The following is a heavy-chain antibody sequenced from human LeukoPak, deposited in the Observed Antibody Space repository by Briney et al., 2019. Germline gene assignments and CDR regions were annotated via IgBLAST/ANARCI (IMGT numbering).Heavy chain of an antibody. CDR3: ARGMWDWHEHYFDY. V-gene: IGHV4-34*01. D-gene: IGHD3/OR15-3a*01. CDR1: GGSFSGYY. CDR2: INHSGST. J-gene: IGHJ4*02. Sequence: SSETLSLTCAVYGGSFSGYYWSWIRQPPGKGLEWIGEINHSGSTNYNPSLKSRVTISINTSKNQFSLKLSSVTAADTAVYYCARGMWDWHEHYFDYWGQGTLVTVSS.